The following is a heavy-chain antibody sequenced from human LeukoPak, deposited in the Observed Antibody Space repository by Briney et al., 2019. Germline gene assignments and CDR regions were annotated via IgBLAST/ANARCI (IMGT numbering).Heavy chain of an antibody. V-gene: IGHV4-59*01. D-gene: IGHD1-26*01. J-gene: IGHJ4*02. CDR1: GGFISSYY. CDR2: IYYSGST. Sequence: PSETLSLTCTVSGGFISSYYWSWIRQPPGKGLEWIGYIYYSGSTNYNPSLKSRVTISVDTSKNQFSLKLSSVTAADTAVYYCARGLSGDWGQGTLVTVSS. CDR3: ARGLSGD.